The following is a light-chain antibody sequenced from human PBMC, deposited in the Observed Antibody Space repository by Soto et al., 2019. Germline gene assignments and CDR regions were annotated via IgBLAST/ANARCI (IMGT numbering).Light chain of an antibody. J-gene: IGLJ2*01. CDR2: LNSDGSH. Sequence: QPVLTQSPSASASLGASVKLTCTLSSRHSSYAIAWHQQQPEKGPRYLMKLNSDGSHSKGDGIPDRFSGSSSGAERYLTISSLQSEDETDYYCQTWDTGIRVVFGGGTQLTVL. V-gene: IGLV4-69*01. CDR3: QTWDTGIRVV. CDR1: SRHSSYA.